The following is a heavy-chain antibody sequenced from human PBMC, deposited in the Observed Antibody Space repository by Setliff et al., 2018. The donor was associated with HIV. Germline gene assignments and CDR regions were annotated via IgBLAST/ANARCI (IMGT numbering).Heavy chain of an antibody. CDR2: IYHSGNT. CDR3: ARGQGCGGGCHYAFEM. CDR1: GDSISSDFY. J-gene: IGHJ3*02. D-gene: IGHD2-21*02. Sequence: PSETLSLTCTASGDSISSDFYWGWIRQPPGKGLEWIGSIYHSGNTYYMPSLQSRVTISVDMSKNQFSLNLNSVTAADTAVYYCARGQGCGGGCHYAFEMWVQGTMVTVSS. V-gene: IGHV4-38-2*02.